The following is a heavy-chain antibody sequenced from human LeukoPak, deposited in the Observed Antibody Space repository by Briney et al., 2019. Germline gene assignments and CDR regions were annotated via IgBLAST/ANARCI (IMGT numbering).Heavy chain of an antibody. J-gene: IGHJ4*02. CDR1: GFTFSVYA. CDR3: AKGPTQHRDGYSYYVY. Sequence: GGSLSLSCAASGFTFSVYAMSWVRQAPGKGLEWVSYVSGRGGSTYYVGSVKGRFPISRDNSENTLYLQMNSLRAEDTPVDYCAKGPTQHRDGYSYYVYWGQGTLVTVSS. V-gene: IGHV3-23*01. CDR2: VSGRGGST. D-gene: IGHD5-24*01.